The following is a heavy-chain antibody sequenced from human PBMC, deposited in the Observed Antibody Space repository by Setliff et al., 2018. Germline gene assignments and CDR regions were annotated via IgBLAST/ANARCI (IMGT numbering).Heavy chain of an antibody. D-gene: IGHD3-3*01. CDR3: ARAGPTVTFFRVLVISWWDP. J-gene: IGHJ5*02. Sequence: SETLSLTCAVSGYYISSGYYWGWIRQPTGKGLDWIGSIYHSGSTYYNPSIKSRVTISVDTSKNQCSLKLSSVTAADTATYYCARAGPTVTFFRVLVISWWDPWGQGSLVTVSS. V-gene: IGHV4-38-2*01. CDR1: GYYISSGYY. CDR2: IYHSGST.